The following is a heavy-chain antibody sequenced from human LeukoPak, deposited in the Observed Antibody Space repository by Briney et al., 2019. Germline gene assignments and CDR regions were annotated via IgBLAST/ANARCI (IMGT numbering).Heavy chain of an antibody. CDR1: GYSLTALS. Sequence: ASVKVSCKVSGYSLTALSMHWVRQAPGKGLEWMGGFDPEVGKTMYAEKLDGRLTVTDDTSTDTAYMQLSSLRLEDTAVYYCARDNSVRDEAWWFNPWGQGTLVTVSS. V-gene: IGHV1-24*01. CDR2: FDPEVGKT. J-gene: IGHJ5*02. CDR3: ARDNSVRDEAWWFNP. D-gene: IGHD5-24*01.